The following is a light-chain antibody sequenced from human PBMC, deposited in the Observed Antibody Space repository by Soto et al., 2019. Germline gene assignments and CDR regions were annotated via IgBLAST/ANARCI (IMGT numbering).Light chain of an antibody. CDR3: QQYNNSIT. Sequence: EIVRTQYAATLSVSPGERCTRSGRASQSVSSNLAWYQQKPGQSPRLLIYGESTRATGIPARFSGSGSGTEFTLTISSLQSEDFAVYYCQQYNNSITFGQGTKVDIK. CDR2: GES. CDR1: QSVSSN. J-gene: IGKJ1*01. V-gene: IGKV3-15*01.